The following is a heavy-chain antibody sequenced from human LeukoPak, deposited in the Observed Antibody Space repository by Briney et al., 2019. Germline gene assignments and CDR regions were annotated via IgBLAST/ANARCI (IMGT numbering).Heavy chain of an antibody. CDR3: ARNLRNYYDSSGPGDY. CDR2: ISIYNGNT. D-gene: IGHD3-22*01. J-gene: IGHJ4*02. CDR1: GYTFTNYG. V-gene: IGHV1-18*01. Sequence: ASVKVSCKASGYTFTNYGISWVRQAPGQGLEWMGWISIYNGNTDYAQKLRGRVTMTTDTSTSTAYMELRSLRSDDTAVYYCARNLRNYYDSSGPGDYWGQGTLVTVSS.